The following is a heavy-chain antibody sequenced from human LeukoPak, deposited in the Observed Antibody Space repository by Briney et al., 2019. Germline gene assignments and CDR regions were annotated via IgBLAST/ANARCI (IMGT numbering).Heavy chain of an antibody. D-gene: IGHD6-6*01. Sequence: SETLSLTCTVSSGSISSGGYYWSWIRQHPGKGLEWIGYIYYSGSTYYNPSLKSRVTISVDTSKSQFSLNLNSVTAADTAVYYCAIMARPPVDAFDIWGQGTMVTVSS. V-gene: IGHV4-31*03. CDR3: AIMARPPVDAFDI. J-gene: IGHJ3*02. CDR1: SGSISSGGYY. CDR2: IYYSGST.